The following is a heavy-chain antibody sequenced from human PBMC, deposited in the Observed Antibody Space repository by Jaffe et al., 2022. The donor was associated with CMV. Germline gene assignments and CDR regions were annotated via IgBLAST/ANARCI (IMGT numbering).Heavy chain of an antibody. Sequence: QVHLVESGGGLVKPGGSLRLSCTASGFTFSDYYMSWIRQAPGKGLEWVSYISNSGNTIYYADSVKGRFTISRDNAKNSLYLQMNSLRAEDTAVYYCASRTGGGKHYDYWGQGTLVTVSS. CDR1: GFTFSDYY. J-gene: IGHJ4*02. CDR2: ISNSGNTI. V-gene: IGHV3-11*01. D-gene: IGHD2-15*01. CDR3: ASRTGGGKHYDY.